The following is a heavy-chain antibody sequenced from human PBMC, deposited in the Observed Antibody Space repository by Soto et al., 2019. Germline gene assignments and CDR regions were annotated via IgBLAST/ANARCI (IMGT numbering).Heavy chain of an antibody. CDR1: GFTFSSHA. CDR2: ISYDGSNK. Sequence: GGSLRLSCAASGFTFSSHAMHWVRQVPGKGLEWVTVISYDGSNKYCTDSVKGRFTISRDNSKNTLYLQMNSLRPEDTAVYYCARESQALDYWGQGTLVTVSS. CDR3: ARESQALDY. J-gene: IGHJ4*02. V-gene: IGHV3-30-3*01.